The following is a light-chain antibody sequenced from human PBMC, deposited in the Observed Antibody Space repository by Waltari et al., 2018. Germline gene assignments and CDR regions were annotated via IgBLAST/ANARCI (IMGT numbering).Light chain of an antibody. CDR2: EVS. CDR3: SSYTSTNFYV. Sequence: QSALTQPASVSGSPGQSITISCTGTRSDVGGYNYVSWYQQHPGKAPKLIIYEVSNRPSGVSNRFSASKSGNTASLTISGLQAEDEADYYCSSYTSTNFYVFGTVTKVTVL. J-gene: IGLJ1*01. CDR1: RSDVGGYNY. V-gene: IGLV2-14*01.